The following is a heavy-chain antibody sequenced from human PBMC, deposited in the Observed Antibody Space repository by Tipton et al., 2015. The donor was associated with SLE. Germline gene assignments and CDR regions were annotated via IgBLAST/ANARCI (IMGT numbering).Heavy chain of an antibody. D-gene: IGHD3-10*01. CDR2: ISWNSGSI. J-gene: IGHJ6*02. CDR1: GFTFDDYA. Sequence: RSLRLSCAASGFTFDDYAMHWVRQAPGKGLEWVSGISWNSGSIGYADSVKGRFTISRDNAKNSLYLQMNSLRAEDTALYYCARGLWFGELSHGMDVWGQGTTVTVSS. CDR3: ARGLWFGELSHGMDV. V-gene: IGHV3-9*01.